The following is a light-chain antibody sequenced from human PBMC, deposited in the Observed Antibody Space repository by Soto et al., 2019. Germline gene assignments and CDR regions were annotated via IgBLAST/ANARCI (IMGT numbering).Light chain of an antibody. CDR1: QSVGSS. CDR3: QQYINWPVYT. CDR2: GAF. Sequence: EIVMTQSPATLSVSPGEGATLSCRASQSVGSSLAWYQQKPGQAPRLLIYGAFTRVAGVPARFSGSGSGTEFTLTFSSLQSYDFAVYYCQQYINWPVYTFGPGTKLEIK. V-gene: IGKV3-15*01. J-gene: IGKJ2*01.